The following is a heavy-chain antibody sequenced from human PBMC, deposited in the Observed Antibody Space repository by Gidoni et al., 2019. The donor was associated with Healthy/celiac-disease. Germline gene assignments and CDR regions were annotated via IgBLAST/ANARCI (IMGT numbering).Heavy chain of an antibody. CDR2: IIPIFGTA. Sequence: QVQLVQSGAEVKKPGSSVKVSCKASGGTFSSDAISWVRQAPGQGREWMGGIIPIFGTANYAQKFQGRVTITADKSTSTAYMELSSLRSEDTAVYYCARGGGIVGAIPGYWYLDLWGRGTLVTVSS. CDR1: GGTFSSDA. D-gene: IGHD1-26*01. J-gene: IGHJ2*01. V-gene: IGHV1-69*06. CDR3: ARGGGIVGAIPGYWYLDL.